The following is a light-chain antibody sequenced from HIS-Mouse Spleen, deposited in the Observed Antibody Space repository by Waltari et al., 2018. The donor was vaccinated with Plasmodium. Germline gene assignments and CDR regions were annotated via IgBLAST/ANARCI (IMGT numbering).Light chain of an antibody. CDR1: SSNIGNNY. CDR3: GTWDSSLSAGVV. Sequence: QSVLTQPPSVSAAPGQKVTISCSGSSSNIGNNYVSWYQQLPGTAPKLRIYDNNNLPAGIPDRFSGSKSGTSATLGITGLQTGDEADYYCGTWDSSLSAGVVFGGGTKLTVL. CDR2: DNN. V-gene: IGLV1-51*01. J-gene: IGLJ2*01.